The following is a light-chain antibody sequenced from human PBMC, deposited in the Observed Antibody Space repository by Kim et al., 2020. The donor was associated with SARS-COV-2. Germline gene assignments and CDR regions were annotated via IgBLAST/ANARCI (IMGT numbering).Light chain of an antibody. CDR2: GAS. Sequence: APGERATVSCRASQSVSNSCLAWYQQKPGQPPRLLIYGASSRATGIPDRFSGSGSETDFILTISRLDPEDFAVYYCQHYGTSPLTFGGGTKVEIK. CDR3: QHYGTSPLT. V-gene: IGKV3-20*01. CDR1: QSVSNSC. J-gene: IGKJ4*01.